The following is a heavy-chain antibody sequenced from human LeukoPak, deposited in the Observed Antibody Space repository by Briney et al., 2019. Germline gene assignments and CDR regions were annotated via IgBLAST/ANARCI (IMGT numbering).Heavy chain of an antibody. Sequence: ASVKVSYKASGYTFTSYGISWVRQAPGQGLEWMGWISAYNGNTNYAQKLQGRVTMTTDTSTSTAYMELRSLRSDDTAVYYCARGKIGDTAMVSGYWGQGTLVTVSS. D-gene: IGHD5-18*01. CDR3: ARGKIGDTAMVSGY. V-gene: IGHV1-18*01. CDR1: GYTFTSYG. CDR2: ISAYNGNT. J-gene: IGHJ4*02.